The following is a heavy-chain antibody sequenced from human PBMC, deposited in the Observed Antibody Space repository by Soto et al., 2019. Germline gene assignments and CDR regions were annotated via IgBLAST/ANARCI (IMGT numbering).Heavy chain of an antibody. J-gene: IGHJ4*02. V-gene: IGHV4-39*07. D-gene: IGHD5-12*01. CDR2: IYSSENT. Sequence: PSETLSLTCTVSGGSVSSSSYSWGWIRQPPGKGLEWIGTIYSSENTYYNPSLMSRVTISVDTSKNQFSLKLTSVTAADTAVYYCAAGGGLPRYYWGQGTLVTVS. CDR1: GGSVSSSSYS. CDR3: AAGGGLPRYY.